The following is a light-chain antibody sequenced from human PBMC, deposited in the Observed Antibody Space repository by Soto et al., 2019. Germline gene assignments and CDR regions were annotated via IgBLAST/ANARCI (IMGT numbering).Light chain of an antibody. Sequence: EIVLTQSPATLSLSPGERATLSCRSSQGISSYLAWYQQKPGQAPKLLIYDASNRATGSLARFFSGGSWTNFTPPISSLEPEDFAVYYCQQRSNWPLLTLGQGTRLEIK. CDR2: DAS. J-gene: IGKJ5*01. V-gene: IGKV3-11*01. CDR1: QGISSY. CDR3: QQRSNWPLLT.